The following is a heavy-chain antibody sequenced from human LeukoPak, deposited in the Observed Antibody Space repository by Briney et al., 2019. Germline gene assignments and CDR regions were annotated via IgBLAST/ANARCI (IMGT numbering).Heavy chain of an antibody. CDR3: ARGSVEESVARGVIND. J-gene: IGHJ4*02. D-gene: IGHD3-10*01. V-gene: IGHV3-30-3*01. CDR2: ISYDGSNK. CDR1: GFTFSSYA. Sequence: GGSLRLSCAASGFTFSSYAMHWVRQAPGKGLEWVAVISYDGSNKYYADSVKGRFTISRDNSKNTLYLQMNSLRAEDTAVYYCARGSVEESVARGVINDWGQGTLVTVSS.